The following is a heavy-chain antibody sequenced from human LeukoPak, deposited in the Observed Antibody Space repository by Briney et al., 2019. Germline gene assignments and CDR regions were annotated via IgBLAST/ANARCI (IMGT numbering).Heavy chain of an antibody. V-gene: IGHV3-30*18. CDR1: GFTFSSYG. J-gene: IGHJ4*02. Sequence: PGGSLRLSCAASGFTFSSYGMHWVRQAPGKGLEWVAVIPYDGSNKYYADSVRGRFTISRDNSKNTLYLQMNSLRAEDTAVYYCAKDHPFDGGQFDYWGQGTLVTVSS. D-gene: IGHD4-23*01. CDR3: AKDHPFDGGQFDY. CDR2: IPYDGSNK.